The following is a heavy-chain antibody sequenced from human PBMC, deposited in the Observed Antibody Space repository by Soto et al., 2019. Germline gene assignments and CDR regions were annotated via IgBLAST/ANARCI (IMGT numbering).Heavy chain of an antibody. CDR1: GFTFGDYA. CDR2: IRSKAYGGTT. Sequence: GGSLRLSCTASGFTFGDYAMSWFRQAPGKGLGWVGFIRSKAYGGTTEYAASVKGRFTISRDDSKSIAYLQMNSLKTEDTAVYYCTPEYYYDSSGRDAFDIWGQGTMVTVSS. J-gene: IGHJ3*02. D-gene: IGHD3-22*01. V-gene: IGHV3-49*03. CDR3: TPEYYYDSSGRDAFDI.